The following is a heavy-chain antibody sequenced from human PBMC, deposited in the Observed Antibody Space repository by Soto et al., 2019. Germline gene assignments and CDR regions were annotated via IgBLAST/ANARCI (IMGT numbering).Heavy chain of an antibody. V-gene: IGHV4-39*01. CDR2: IYYSGST. J-gene: IGHJ4*02. CDR3: ARTKTHSSYPNPFDY. D-gene: IGHD6-6*01. CDR1: GGSISSSSYY. Sequence: QLQLQESGPGLVKPSETLSLTCTVSGGSISSSSYYWGWIRQPPGKGLEWIGSIYYSGSTYYNPSLKSRVTISVDTSKNQFSLKLSSVTAADTAVYYCARTKTHSSYPNPFDYWGQGTLVTVSS.